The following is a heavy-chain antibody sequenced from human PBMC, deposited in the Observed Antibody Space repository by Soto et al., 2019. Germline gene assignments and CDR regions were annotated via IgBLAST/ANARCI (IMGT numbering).Heavy chain of an antibody. D-gene: IGHD5-18*01. J-gene: IGHJ6*02. Sequence: QSGGSLRLSCAASGFTFSSYEMNWVRQAPGKGLEWVSYISSSGSTIYYADSVKGRFTISRDNAKNSLYLQMNSLRAEDTAVYYCARDVHRIQLWLTGMDVWGQGTTVTVSS. CDR3: ARDVHRIQLWLTGMDV. CDR1: GFTFSSYE. V-gene: IGHV3-48*03. CDR2: ISSSGSTI.